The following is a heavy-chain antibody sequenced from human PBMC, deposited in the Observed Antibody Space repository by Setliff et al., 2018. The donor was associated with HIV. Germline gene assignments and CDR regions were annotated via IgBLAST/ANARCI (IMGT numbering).Heavy chain of an antibody. Sequence: ETLSLSCTASGFTFSSYWMSWVRQAPGKGLEWVANIKQDGSEKYYVDSVKGRFTISRDNAKNSLYLQMNRLRAEDTAVYYCARDRLEGGMMDVWGKGTTVTVS. CDR1: GFTFSSYW. CDR2: IKQDGSEK. J-gene: IGHJ6*03. V-gene: IGHV3-7*03. CDR3: ARDRLEGGMMDV. D-gene: IGHD6-13*01.